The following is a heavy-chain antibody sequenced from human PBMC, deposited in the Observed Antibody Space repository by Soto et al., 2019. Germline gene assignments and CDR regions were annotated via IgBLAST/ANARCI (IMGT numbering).Heavy chain of an antibody. Sequence: QVQLVQSGAEVKRPGASVTVSCRSSGDTFNDYYIHWVRQAPGQGLEWMGWINPNGGVTKYAQKVPGWVSMTRDTSIRTVYMQLSRLRSDDTAVYYCAGESGGATATLDYYYFYMDVWGTGTTVTVSS. CDR2: INPNGGVT. V-gene: IGHV1-2*04. D-gene: IGHD5-12*01. CDR1: GDTFNDYY. CDR3: AGESGGATATLDYYYFYMDV. J-gene: IGHJ6*03.